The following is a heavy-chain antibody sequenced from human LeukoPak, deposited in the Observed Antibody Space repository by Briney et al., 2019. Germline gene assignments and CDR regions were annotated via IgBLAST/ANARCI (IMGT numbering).Heavy chain of an antibody. CDR3: ARVPASPGSKRVNLSIAAFDY. J-gene: IGHJ4*02. CDR1: GFTFSSYS. V-gene: IGHV3-7*01. Sequence: PGGSLRLSCAASGFTFSSYSMNWVRQAPGKGLEWVANIKQDGSEKYYVDSVKGRFTISRDNAKNSLYLQMNSLRAEDTAVYYCARVPASPGSKRVNLSIAAFDYWGQGTLVTVSS. CDR2: IKQDGSEK. D-gene: IGHD6-25*01.